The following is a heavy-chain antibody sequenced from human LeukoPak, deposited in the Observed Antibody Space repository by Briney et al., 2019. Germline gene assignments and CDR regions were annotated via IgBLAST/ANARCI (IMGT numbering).Heavy chain of an antibody. V-gene: IGHV4-4*09. D-gene: IGHD2-15*01. CDR1: GDSVSSGY. Sequence: SETLSLTCTVSGDSVSSGYWNWFRQPPGKGLEWIGYIYDSGMTDYSPSLKNRLTISLDTSNNQFSLKLSSVTAADTAVYYCAGRGHRYSRDWGQGILATVSS. CDR2: IYDSGMT. J-gene: IGHJ1*01. CDR3: AGRGHRYSRD.